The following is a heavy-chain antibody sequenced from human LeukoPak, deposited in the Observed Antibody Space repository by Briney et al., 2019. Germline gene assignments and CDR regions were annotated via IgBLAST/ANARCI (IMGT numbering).Heavy chain of an antibody. J-gene: IGHJ6*02. Sequence: GGSLRLSCSASGFPFSSYAMHWVRQAPGKGLEYVSAISDSGGSTYYADSVKGRFTISRDNSKNTLYLQMSSLRAEDTAVYFCVRGYSFGPYGMDIWGQGTTVTVSS. CDR1: GFPFSSYA. D-gene: IGHD2-15*01. CDR3: VRGYSFGPYGMDI. V-gene: IGHV3-64D*09. CDR2: ISDSGGST.